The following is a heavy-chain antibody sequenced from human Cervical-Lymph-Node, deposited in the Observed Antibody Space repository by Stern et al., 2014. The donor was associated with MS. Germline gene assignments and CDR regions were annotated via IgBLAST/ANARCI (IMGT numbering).Heavy chain of an antibody. V-gene: IGHV3-74*02. D-gene: IGHD5-18*01. CDR2: INRDGSST. J-gene: IGHJ6*02. CDR3: ARSEYSYGLYYYYGMDV. Sequence: EVQLVESGGGLVQPGGSLRLSCAASGFTFSSYWMHWVRQAPGKGLVWVSRINRDGSSTNYADSVKGRFTISRDNAKNTLYLQVNSLRAEDTAVYYCARSEYSYGLYYYYGMDVWGQGTTVTVSS. CDR1: GFTFSSYW.